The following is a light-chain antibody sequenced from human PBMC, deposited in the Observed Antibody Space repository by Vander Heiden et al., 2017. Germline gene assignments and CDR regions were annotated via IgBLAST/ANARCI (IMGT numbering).Light chain of an antibody. V-gene: IGLV2-14*03. CDR2: DVT. CDR1: SSDVGGYNY. Sequence: QSALTQPASVSGSPGQSITISCTGISSDVGGYNYVSWYQQHPGKAPKLMIYDVTNRPSGLSNRFSGSKSGNTASLTISGLQAEDEADYYCSSYTSSSTVFGGGTQLTVL. J-gene: IGLJ7*01. CDR3: SSYTSSSTV.